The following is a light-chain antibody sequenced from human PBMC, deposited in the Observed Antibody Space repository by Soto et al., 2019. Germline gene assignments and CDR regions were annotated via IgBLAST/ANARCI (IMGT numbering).Light chain of an antibody. V-gene: IGKV3-11*01. CDR1: QSVGTY. Sequence: TQSPCTLSFSPGERATLSFRASQSVGTYLAWYQQKPGQAPRLLIYDASNRATGIAARFSGSGSGTDFTLTISSLEPEDFAVYYCQQRSNWTPITFGQGTRLEIK. CDR2: DAS. J-gene: IGKJ5*01. CDR3: QQRSNWTPIT.